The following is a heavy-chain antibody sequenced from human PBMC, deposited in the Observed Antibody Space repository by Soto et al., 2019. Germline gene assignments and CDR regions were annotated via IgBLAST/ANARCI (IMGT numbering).Heavy chain of an antibody. D-gene: IGHD3-22*01. CDR3: ARTYYYDSSGDEFDY. Sequence: PGGCLRLSCAASGFTFSSYSMNWVRQAPGNGLEWVSYISSSSSTIYYADSVKGRFTISRDNAKNSLYLQMNSLRDEDTAVYYCARTYYYDSSGDEFDYWGQGTLVTLSS. CDR1: GFTFSSYS. J-gene: IGHJ4*02. CDR2: ISSSSSTI. V-gene: IGHV3-48*02.